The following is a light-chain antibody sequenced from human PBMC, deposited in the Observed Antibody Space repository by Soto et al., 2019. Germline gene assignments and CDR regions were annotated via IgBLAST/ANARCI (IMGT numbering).Light chain of an antibody. V-gene: IGLV2-14*01. CDR1: SSDVGGYQY. CDR3: CSYTLRSTLV. J-gene: IGLJ2*01. CDR2: EVS. Sequence: QSVLTQPASVSGSPGQSITISCTGTSSDVGGYQYVSWYQQYPGKAPKLVIYEVSNRPSGVSIRFSGSKSGDTASLTISGLQAEDEADYYCCSYTLRSTLVFDGGTQLTVL.